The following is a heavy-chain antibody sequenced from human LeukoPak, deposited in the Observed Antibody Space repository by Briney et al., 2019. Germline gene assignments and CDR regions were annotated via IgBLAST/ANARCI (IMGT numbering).Heavy chain of an antibody. D-gene: IGHD3-10*01. CDR1: GGTFSSYA. J-gene: IGHJ4*02. Sequence: SVKVPCKASGGTFSSYAISWVRQAPGQGLEWMGGIIPIFGTANYAQKFQGRVTITTDESTSTAYMELSSLRSEDTAVYYCARAEYYYGSGSYGFAYYFDYWGQGTLVTVSS. CDR2: IIPIFGTA. CDR3: ARAEYYYGSGSYGFAYYFDY. V-gene: IGHV1-69*05.